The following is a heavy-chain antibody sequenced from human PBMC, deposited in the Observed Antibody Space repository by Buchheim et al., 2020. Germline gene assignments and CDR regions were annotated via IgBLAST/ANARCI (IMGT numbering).Heavy chain of an antibody. D-gene: IGHD2-15*01. CDR3: ARTFDCSGGSCPLGYYYYYGMDV. CDR2: IIPILGIA. V-gene: IGHV1-69*04. CDR1: GGTFSSYA. Sequence: QVQLVQSGAEVKKPGSSVKVSCKASGGTFSSYAIGWVRQAPGQGLEWMGRIIPILGIANYAQKFQGRVTITADKSTSTAYMELSSLRSEDTAVYYCARTFDCSGGSCPLGYYYYYGMDVWGQGTT. J-gene: IGHJ6*02.